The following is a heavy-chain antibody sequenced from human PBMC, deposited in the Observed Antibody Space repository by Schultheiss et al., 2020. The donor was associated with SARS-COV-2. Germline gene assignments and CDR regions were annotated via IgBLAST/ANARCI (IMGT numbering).Heavy chain of an antibody. J-gene: IGHJ4*02. D-gene: IGHD4-11*01. CDR1: GFTFSSYG. CDR2: IWYDGSNK. V-gene: IGHV3-33*01. CDR3: AREVTTGRLDY. Sequence: GESLKISCAASGFTFSSYGMHWVRQAPGKGLEWVAVIWYDGSNKYYADSVKGRFTISRDNSKNTLYLQMNSLRAEDTAVYYCAREVTTGRLDYWGQGTLVTVSS.